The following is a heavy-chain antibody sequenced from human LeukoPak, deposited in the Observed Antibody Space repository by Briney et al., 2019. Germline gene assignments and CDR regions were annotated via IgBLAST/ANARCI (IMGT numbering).Heavy chain of an antibody. D-gene: IGHD6-6*01. J-gene: IGHJ6*02. CDR3: ARGSIAARFDGFDYYYYGMDV. V-gene: IGHV1-18*01. CDR1: GYTFTSYG. CDR2: ISAHNGNT. Sequence: ASVKVSCKASGYTFTSYGISWVRQAPGQGLEWMGWISAHNGNTNYAQKLQGRVTMTTDTSTSTAYMELRSLRSDDTAVYYCARGSIAARFDGFDYYYYGMDVWGQGTTVTVSS.